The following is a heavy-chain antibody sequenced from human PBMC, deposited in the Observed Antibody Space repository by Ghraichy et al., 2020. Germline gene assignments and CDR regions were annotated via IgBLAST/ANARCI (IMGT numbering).Heavy chain of an antibody. CDR2: ITSSGGDI. CDR1: GFSLSGCA. J-gene: IGHJ4*02. D-gene: IGHD3-22*01. CDR3: ARERYYASDAYHSFDC. V-gene: IGHV3-48*02. Sequence: GGSLRLSCEASGFSLSGCAINWVRQAPGKGLEWVAYITSSGGDIHYAASVKDRFTISRDNGKNSLYLQMNSLRDEDSAVYFYARERYYASDAYHSFDCWGQGTLVTVSS.